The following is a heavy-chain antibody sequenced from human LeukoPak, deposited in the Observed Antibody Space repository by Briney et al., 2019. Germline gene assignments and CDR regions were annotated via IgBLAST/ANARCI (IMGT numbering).Heavy chain of an antibody. Sequence: VASVEVSCKASGYTFTSYYMHWVRQAPGQGLEWMGIINPSGGSTSYAQKFQGRVTMTRDTSTSTVYMELSSLRSEDTAVYYCARAAFGSSGWYLIGYWGQGTLVTVSS. CDR2: INPSGGST. D-gene: IGHD6-19*01. CDR3: ARAAFGSSGWYLIGY. J-gene: IGHJ4*02. CDR1: GYTFTSYY. V-gene: IGHV1-46*01.